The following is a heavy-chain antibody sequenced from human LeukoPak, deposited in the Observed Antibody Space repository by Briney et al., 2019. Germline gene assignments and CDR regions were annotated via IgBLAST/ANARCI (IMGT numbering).Heavy chain of an antibody. Sequence: GGSLRLSCATSGFTFSGSAIHWVRQASGKGLEWVGRIRSKANSYATTDVASVRGRFSISRDDSKNTAYLQMNSLRAEDTAVYYCARANDYSSGWYDESPPEATYGMDVWGQGTTVTVSS. J-gene: IGHJ6*02. V-gene: IGHV3-73*01. CDR3: ARANDYSSGWYDESPPEATYGMDV. CDR1: GFTFSGSA. CDR2: IRSKANSYAT. D-gene: IGHD6-19*01.